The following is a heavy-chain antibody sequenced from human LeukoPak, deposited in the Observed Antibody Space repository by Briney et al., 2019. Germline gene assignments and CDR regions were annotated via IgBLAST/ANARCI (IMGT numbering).Heavy chain of an antibody. CDR3: AGGEEYSILMDV. CDR2: IYYSGST. V-gene: IGHV4-39*01. CDR1: GGSISSSSYY. D-gene: IGHD6-6*01. Sequence: PSETLSLTCTVSGGSISSSSYYWGWIRQPPGKGLEWIGSIYYSGSTYYNPSLKSRVTISVDTSKNQFSLKLSSVTAADTAVYYCAGGEEYSILMDVWGKGTTVTISS. J-gene: IGHJ6*03.